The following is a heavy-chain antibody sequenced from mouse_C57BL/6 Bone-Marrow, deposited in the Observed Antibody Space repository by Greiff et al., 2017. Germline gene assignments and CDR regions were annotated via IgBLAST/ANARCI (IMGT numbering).Heavy chain of an antibody. V-gene: IGHV2-5*01. CDR2: IWRGGST. CDR1: GFSLTSYG. Sequence: QVHVKQSGPGLVQPSQSLSITCTVSGFSLTSYGVHWVRQSPGKGLEWLGVIWRGGSTDYNAAFMSRLNITKDNSKSQVFFKMNSLQADDTAIYYCAKASFYYDYDGYAMDYWGQGTSGTVSS. D-gene: IGHD2-4*01. CDR3: AKASFYYDYDGYAMDY. J-gene: IGHJ4*01.